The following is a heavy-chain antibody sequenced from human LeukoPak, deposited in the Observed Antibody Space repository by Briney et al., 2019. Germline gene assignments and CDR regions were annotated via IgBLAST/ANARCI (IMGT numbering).Heavy chain of an antibody. Sequence: PGGSLRLSCAASGFTFSSYGMHWVRQAPGKGLEWVAVIWYDGSNKYYADSVKGRFTISRDNSKNTLYLQMNSLRAEDTAVYYCARAHKDIVVVPAAIALCKRIDYWGQGTLVTVSS. V-gene: IGHV3-33*01. CDR3: ARAHKDIVVVPAAIALCKRIDY. CDR1: GFTFSSYG. CDR2: IWYDGSNK. D-gene: IGHD2-2*01. J-gene: IGHJ4*02.